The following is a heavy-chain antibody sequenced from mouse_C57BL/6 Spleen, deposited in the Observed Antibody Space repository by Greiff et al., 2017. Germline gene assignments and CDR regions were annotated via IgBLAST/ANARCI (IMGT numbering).Heavy chain of an antibody. V-gene: IGHV1-15*01. CDR3: YYYGSSPYYFDY. J-gene: IGHJ2*01. CDR2: IDPETGGT. CDR1: GYTFTDYE. Sequence: VKVVESGAELVRPGASVTLSCKASGYTFTDYEMHWVKQTPVHGLEWIGAIDPETGGTAYNQKFKGKAILTADKSSSTAYMELRSLTSEDSAVYYSYYYGSSPYYFDYWGQGTTLTVSS. D-gene: IGHD1-1*01.